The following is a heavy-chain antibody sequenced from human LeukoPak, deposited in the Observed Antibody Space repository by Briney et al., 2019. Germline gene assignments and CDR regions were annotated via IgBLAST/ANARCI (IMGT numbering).Heavy chain of an antibody. V-gene: IGHV4-59*10. CDR3: ARVGWYGFDY. CDR2: IYTSGST. CDR1: GGSFSGYY. Sequence: PSETLSLTCAVYGGSFSGYYWSWIRQPAGKGLEWIGRIYTSGSTNYNPSLKSRVTMSVDTSKNQFSLKLSSVTAADTAVYYCARVGWYGFDYWGQGTLVTVSS. D-gene: IGHD6-19*01. J-gene: IGHJ4*02.